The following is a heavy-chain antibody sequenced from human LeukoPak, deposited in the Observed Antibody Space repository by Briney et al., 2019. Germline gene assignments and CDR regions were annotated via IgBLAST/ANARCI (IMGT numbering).Heavy chain of an antibody. CDR1: GGSISSGGYY. CDR3: ARVRITMVRGVIMPTEYYFDY. Sequence: PSQTLSLTCTVSGGSISSGGYYWSWIRQPPGKGLEWIGYIYHSGSTYYNPSLKSRVTISVDRSKNQFSLKLSSVTAADTAVYYCARVRITMVRGVIMPTEYYFDYWGQGTLVTVSS. D-gene: IGHD3-10*01. J-gene: IGHJ4*02. CDR2: IYHSGST. V-gene: IGHV4-30-2*01.